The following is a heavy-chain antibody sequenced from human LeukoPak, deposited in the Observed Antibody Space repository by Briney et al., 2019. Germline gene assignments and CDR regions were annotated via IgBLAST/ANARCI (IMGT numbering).Heavy chain of an antibody. J-gene: IGHJ5*02. D-gene: IGHD3-10*01. CDR3: ARERITMVRGVPDNNWFDP. Sequence: PSETLSLTCAVYGGSFSGYYWSWIRQPPGKGLEWIGEINHSGSTNYNPSLKSRVTMSVDTSKNQFSLKLISVTAADTAVYYCARERITMVRGVPDNNWFDPWGQGTLVTVSS. V-gene: IGHV4-34*01. CDR1: GGSFSGYY. CDR2: INHSGST.